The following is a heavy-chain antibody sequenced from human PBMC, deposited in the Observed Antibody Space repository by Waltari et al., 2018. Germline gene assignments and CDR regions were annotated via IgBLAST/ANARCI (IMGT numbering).Heavy chain of an antibody. V-gene: IGHV1-2*02. CDR3: ARDLLRSRGWLGGY. Sequence: QVQLVQSGAEVKKPGASVTVSCTASGYTFTGYYMPWVRQAPGQGLEWMGWINPNSGGTNYAQKFQGRVTMTRDTSISTAYMELSRLRSDDTAVYYCARDLLRSRGWLGGYWGQGTLVTVSS. CDR1: GYTFTGYY. J-gene: IGHJ4*02. D-gene: IGHD6-19*01. CDR2: INPNSGGT.